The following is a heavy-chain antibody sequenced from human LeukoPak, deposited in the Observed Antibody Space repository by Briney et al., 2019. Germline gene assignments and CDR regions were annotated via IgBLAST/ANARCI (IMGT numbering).Heavy chain of an antibody. D-gene: IGHD2-2*02. CDR2: IYSSGNT. V-gene: IGHV4-59*08. CDR3: ARRYTASPGERFDY. Sequence: PSETLSPTCTVSGGSISNYYWTWIRQPPGKGLEWIGYIYSSGNTNYNPSLNSRVTISLDTSKNQFSLMLRSLTAADTAVYYCARRYTASPGERFDYWGQGTLVTVSS. J-gene: IGHJ4*02. CDR1: GGSISNYY.